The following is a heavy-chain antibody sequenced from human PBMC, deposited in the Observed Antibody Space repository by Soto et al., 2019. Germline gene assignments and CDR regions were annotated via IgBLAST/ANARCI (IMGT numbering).Heavy chain of an antibody. CDR1: GGSFSGYY. CDR2: INHSGST. Sequence: PSETLSLTCAVYGGSFSGYYWSWIRQPPGKGLEWIGEINHSGSTNYNPSIKSRVTISVDTSKNQFSLKLSSVTAADTAVYYCARILPYDILTGSAGAFDIWGQGTMVTVSS. D-gene: IGHD3-9*01. J-gene: IGHJ3*02. CDR3: ARILPYDILTGSAGAFDI. V-gene: IGHV4-34*01.